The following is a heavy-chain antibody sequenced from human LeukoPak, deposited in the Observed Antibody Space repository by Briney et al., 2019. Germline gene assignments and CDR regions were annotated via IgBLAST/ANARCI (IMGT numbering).Heavy chain of an antibody. D-gene: IGHD6-13*01. CDR3: TRSRPGTEAGQPNFDY. J-gene: IGHJ4*02. Sequence: PGGSLRLSCAASGFTFSTYSMSWVRQAPGKGLEWVSYISSISSIIYYADSVKGRFTISRDNARNSLYLQMNSLRAEDTAVYYCTRSRPGTEAGQPNFDYWGQVTLVNVSS. V-gene: IGHV3-48*01. CDR2: ISSISSII. CDR1: GFTFSTYS.